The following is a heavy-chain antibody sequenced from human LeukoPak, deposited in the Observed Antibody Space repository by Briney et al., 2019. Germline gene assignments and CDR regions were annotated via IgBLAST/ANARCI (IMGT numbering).Heavy chain of an antibody. CDR3: ARGKYYGDSDY. D-gene: IGHD3-3*01. CDR2: VYYSGST. J-gene: IGHJ4*02. V-gene: IGHV4-61*01. CDR1: GDSVISGLYY. Sequence: SETLSLTCSVSGDSVISGLYYWTWVRQPPGKGLEWIGYVYYSGSTAYSPSLKSRVTISVDTSKNQFSLNLRSVTATDTAVYYCARGKYYGDSDYWGQGTLVTVSS.